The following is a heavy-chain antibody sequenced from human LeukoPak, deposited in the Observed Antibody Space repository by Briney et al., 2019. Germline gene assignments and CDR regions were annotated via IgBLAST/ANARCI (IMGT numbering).Heavy chain of an antibody. CDR1: GYTFTGYY. CDR3: ARDLHYDILTGYLTGWFDP. V-gene: IGHV1-2*02. CDR2: INPNSGGT. J-gene: IGHJ5*02. D-gene: IGHD3-9*01. Sequence: ASVKVSCKASGYTFTGYYMHWVRQAPGPGLEWMGWINPNSGGTNYAQKFQGRVTMTRDTSISTAYMELSRLRSDDTAVYYCARDLHYDILTGYLTGWFDPWGQGTLVTVSS.